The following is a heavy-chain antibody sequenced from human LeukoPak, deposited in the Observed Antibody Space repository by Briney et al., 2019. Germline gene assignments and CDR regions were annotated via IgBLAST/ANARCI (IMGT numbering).Heavy chain of an antibody. J-gene: IGHJ6*03. CDR3: ARSVEGYCSGGSCYSCYYYMDV. D-gene: IGHD2-15*01. CDR2: IYYSGST. Sequence: SETLSLTCTVSGGSISSSSYYWGWIRQPPGKGLEWIGSIYYSGSTYYNPSLKSRVTISVDTSKNQFSLKLSSVTAADTAVYYCARSVEGYCSGGSCYSCYYYMDVWGKGTTVTVSS. V-gene: IGHV4-39*07. CDR1: GGSISSSSYY.